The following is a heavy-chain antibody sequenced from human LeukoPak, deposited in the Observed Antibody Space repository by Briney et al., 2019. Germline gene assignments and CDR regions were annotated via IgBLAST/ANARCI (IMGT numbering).Heavy chain of an antibody. CDR3: ARAGWQQLHFDY. CDR2: INWNGGST. J-gene: IGHJ4*02. Sequence: PGGSLRLSCAASGFTFDDYGMSWVRQAPGKGLEWVSGINWNGGSTGYADSVKGRFTISRDNAKDSLYLQMNSLRAEDTALYYCARAGWQQLHFDYWGQGTLVTVSS. D-gene: IGHD6-13*01. CDR1: GFTFDDYG. V-gene: IGHV3-20*04.